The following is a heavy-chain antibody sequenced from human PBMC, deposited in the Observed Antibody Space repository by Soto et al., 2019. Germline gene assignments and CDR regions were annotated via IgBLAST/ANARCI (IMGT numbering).Heavy chain of an antibody. CDR1: GFTFTTYD. D-gene: IGHD6-25*01. J-gene: IGHJ4*02. CDR2: MSPNSGNA. V-gene: IGHV1-8*01. CDR3: TRRKERSGPHYFDY. Sequence: QVQLVQSGAEVKKPGASVKVSCKASGFTFTTYDIHWVRQATGQGLEWMGWMSPNSGNAGYAQKFQGRFTMTRNTSISTAYMELSSLTSEDTALYYCTRRKERSGPHYFDYWGQGSLVTVSS.